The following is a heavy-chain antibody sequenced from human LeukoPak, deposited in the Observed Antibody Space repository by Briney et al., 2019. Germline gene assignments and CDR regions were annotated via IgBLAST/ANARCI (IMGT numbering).Heavy chain of an antibody. J-gene: IGHJ3*02. Sequence: GGSLRLSCAASGFTFDDYTMHWVRQAPGKGLEWVSLISWDGGSTYYADSVKGRFTISRDNSKNSLYLQMNSLRTEDTALYYCAKDQMVRPRGDAFDIWGQGTMVTVSS. CDR3: AKDQMVRPRGDAFDI. CDR1: GFTFDDYT. V-gene: IGHV3-43*01. D-gene: IGHD3-10*01. CDR2: ISWDGGST.